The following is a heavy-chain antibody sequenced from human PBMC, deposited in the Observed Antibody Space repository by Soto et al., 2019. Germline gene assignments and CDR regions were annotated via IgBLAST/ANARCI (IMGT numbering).Heavy chain of an antibody. V-gene: IGHV3-30-3*01. J-gene: IGHJ4*02. CDR2: ISYDGSNK. Sequence: QVQLVESGGGVVQPGRSLRLSCAASGFTFSSYAMHWVRQAPGKGLEWVAVISYDGSNKYYADSVKGRFTISRDNSKNTLYLQMNGLRAEDTAVYYCAREKVGALDYWGQGTLVTVSS. CDR3: AREKVGALDY. CDR1: GFTFSSYA. D-gene: IGHD1-26*01.